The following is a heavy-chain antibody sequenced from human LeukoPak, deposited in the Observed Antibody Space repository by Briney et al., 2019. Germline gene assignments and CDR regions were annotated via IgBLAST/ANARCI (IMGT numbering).Heavy chain of an antibody. V-gene: IGHV4-34*01. D-gene: IGHD5-18*01. CDR1: GGSFSGYY. CDR2: INHSGST. Sequence: PSETLSLTCAVSGGSFSGYYWSWIRQPPGKGLEWIGEINHSGSTNYNPSLKSRVTISVDTSKNQFSLKLSSVTAADTAVYYCARGYTATYYYYMDVWGKGTTVAVSS. CDR3: ARGYTATYYYYMDV. J-gene: IGHJ6*03.